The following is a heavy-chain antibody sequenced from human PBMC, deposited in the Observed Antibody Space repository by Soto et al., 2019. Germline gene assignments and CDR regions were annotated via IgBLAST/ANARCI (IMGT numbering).Heavy chain of an antibody. Sequence: SETLSLTCTVSGGSISSYYWSWIRQPPGKGLEWIGYIYYSGSTNYNPSLKSRVTISVDTSKNQFSLKLSSVTAADTAVYYCARLYAVDYGDYFDYWGQGTLVTVSS. CDR3: ARLYAVDYGDYFDY. CDR1: GGSISSYY. J-gene: IGHJ4*02. V-gene: IGHV4-59*08. CDR2: IYYSGST. D-gene: IGHD4-17*01.